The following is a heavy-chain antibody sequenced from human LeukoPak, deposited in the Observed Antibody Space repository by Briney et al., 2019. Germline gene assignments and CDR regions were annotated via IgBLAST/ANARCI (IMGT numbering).Heavy chain of an antibody. CDR2: IYSGGST. CDR1: GFTVSSNY. V-gene: IGHV3-66*01. Sequence: GGSLRLSCAASGFTVSSNYMSWVRQAPGKGLEWVSVIYSGGSTYYADSVKGRFTISRDNSKNTLYLQMNSLRAEDTAVYYCAKIGEQWLVQGGWFDPWGQGTLVTVSS. D-gene: IGHD6-19*01. J-gene: IGHJ5*02. CDR3: AKIGEQWLVQGGWFDP.